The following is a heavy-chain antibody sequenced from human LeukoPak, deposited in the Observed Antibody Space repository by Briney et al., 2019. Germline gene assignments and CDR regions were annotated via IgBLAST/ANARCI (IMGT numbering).Heavy chain of an antibody. CDR2: IYYSGST. D-gene: IGHD5-18*01. CDR1: GGSISSSSYY. V-gene: IGHV4-61*01. J-gene: IGHJ5*02. Sequence: PSETLSLTCTVSGGSISSSSYYWSWIRQPPGKGLEWIGYIYYSGSTNYNPSLKSRVTISVDTSKNQFSLKLSSVTAADTAVYYCARGIQLWPYIGHYNWFDPWGQGTLVTVSS. CDR3: ARGIQLWPYIGHYNWFDP.